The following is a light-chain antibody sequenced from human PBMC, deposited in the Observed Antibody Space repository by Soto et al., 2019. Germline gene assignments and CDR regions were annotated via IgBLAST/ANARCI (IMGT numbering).Light chain of an antibody. CDR3: VQALQILT. CDR1: QRLLHSNGYNY. CDR2: FGS. V-gene: IGKV2-28*01. Sequence: DIVVTQSQISLPVTPREPASISCRSSQRLLHSNGYNYLDWYVQKPGQSPQLLIYFGSNRAPGVPDRFSGSGSGTDFTLKFNRVEAEDIRTYYCVQALQILTFAEGTRLEIK. J-gene: IGKJ5*01.